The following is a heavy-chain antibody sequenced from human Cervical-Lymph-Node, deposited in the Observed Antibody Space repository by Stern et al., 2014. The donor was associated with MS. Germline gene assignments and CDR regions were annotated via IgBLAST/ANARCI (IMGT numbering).Heavy chain of an antibody. J-gene: IGHJ4*02. CDR2: ITWNSGSV. CDR3: AKGSGGSGYYPVALDY. CDR1: GFTFDDSA. V-gene: IGHV3-9*01. Sequence: EVQLVESGGGLVQPGRSLRLSCAASGFTFDDSAMHWVRQAPGQGLEWVSGITWNSGSVGYADSVKGRFTISRDNAKNSLYLQMNSLRGDDTALYYCAKGSGGSGYYPVALDYWGQGTLVTVSS. D-gene: IGHD3-3*01.